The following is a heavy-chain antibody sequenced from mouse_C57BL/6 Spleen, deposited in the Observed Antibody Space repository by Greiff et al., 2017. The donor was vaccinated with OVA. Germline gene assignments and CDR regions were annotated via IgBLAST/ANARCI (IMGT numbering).Heavy chain of an antibody. J-gene: IGHJ4*01. CDR1: GFTFSDYY. D-gene: IGHD2-4*01. Sequence: EVQRVESEGGLVQPGSSMKLSCTASGFTFSDYYMAWVRQVPEKGLEWVANINYDGSSTYYLDSLKSRFIISRDNAKNILYLQMSSLKSEDTATYYCARIYYDYDRYAMDYWGQGTSVTVSS. V-gene: IGHV5-16*01. CDR2: INYDGSST. CDR3: ARIYYDYDRYAMDY.